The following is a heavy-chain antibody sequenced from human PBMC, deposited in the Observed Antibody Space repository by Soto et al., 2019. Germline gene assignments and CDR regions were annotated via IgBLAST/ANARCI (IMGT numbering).Heavy chain of an antibody. Sequence: GGSLRLSCATSGLTFSNYAMSWVRQAPGGGLEWVSSMSGSSSTTYYADSVRGRFTISRDRSKNTLYLQMSSLRAEDTALYYCAKNQERELPRVIDFWGQGALVTVS. CDR3: AKNQERELPRVIDF. CDR1: GLTFSNYA. CDR2: MSGSSSTT. D-gene: IGHD1-7*01. J-gene: IGHJ4*02. V-gene: IGHV3-23*01.